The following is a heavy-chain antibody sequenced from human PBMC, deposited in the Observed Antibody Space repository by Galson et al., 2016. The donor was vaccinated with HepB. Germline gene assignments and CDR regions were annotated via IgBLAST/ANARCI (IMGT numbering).Heavy chain of an antibody. V-gene: IGHV1-46*01. D-gene: IGHD3-16*01. CDR1: GYSFTSYY. Sequence: SVKVSCKASGYSFTSYYMHWVRQAPGQGLEWMGIINPSGGTTRYAQKFQGRVTTTSDTSTSTVYMEVSSLRSDDTAVYYCAIFTGRRYFELWGRGTLVTVSS. CDR2: INPSGGTT. J-gene: IGHJ2*01. CDR3: AIFTGRRYFEL.